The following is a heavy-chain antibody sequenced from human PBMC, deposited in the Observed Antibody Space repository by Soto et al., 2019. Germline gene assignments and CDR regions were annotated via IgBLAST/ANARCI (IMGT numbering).Heavy chain of an antibody. D-gene: IGHD5-18*01. V-gene: IGHV3-53*01. CDR1: GFTVSSNY. Sequence: GGSLRLSCAASGFTVSSNYMSWVSQAPGKGLEWVSVIYSGRSTYYADSVKGRFTISRDNSKNTLYLQMNSLRAEDTAVYYCARAGVQLWLRYDYYYGMDVWGQGTTVTVS. CDR3: ARAGVQLWLRYDYYYGMDV. CDR2: IYSGRST. J-gene: IGHJ6*02.